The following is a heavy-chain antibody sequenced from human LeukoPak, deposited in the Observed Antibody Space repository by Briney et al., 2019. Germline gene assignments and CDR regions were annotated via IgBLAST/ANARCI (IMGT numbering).Heavy chain of an antibody. CDR2: ISSYSGNTI. CDR1: GFTFSSYS. Sequence: GGSLRLSCTASGFTFSSYSMNWVRQAPGKGLEWISYISSYSGNTIYYADSVKGRFTISRDNAKNALYLQMNSLRAEDTAVYYCARGLDPWGQGTLATVSS. V-gene: IGHV3-48*01. J-gene: IGHJ5*02. CDR3: ARGLDP.